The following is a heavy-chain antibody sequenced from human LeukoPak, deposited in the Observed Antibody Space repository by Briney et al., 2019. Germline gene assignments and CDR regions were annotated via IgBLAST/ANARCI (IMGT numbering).Heavy chain of an antibody. Sequence: GGSLRLSCAASGFNFRSFIMNWVRQAPGKGLEWVSSITGTSNYRYYSVSVKGRFTISRDNARNSLYLQMNGLRVEDTAVYYCARDFRYCSGGSCYSYFDYWGQGTLVTVSS. CDR1: GFNFRSFI. D-gene: IGHD2-15*01. V-gene: IGHV3-21*04. CDR3: ARDFRYCSGGSCYSYFDY. CDR2: ITGTSNYR. J-gene: IGHJ4*02.